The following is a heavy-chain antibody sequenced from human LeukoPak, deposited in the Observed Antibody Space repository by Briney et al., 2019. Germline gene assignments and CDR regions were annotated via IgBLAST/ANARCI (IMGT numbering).Heavy chain of an antibody. V-gene: IGHV3-21*01. Sequence: GGSLRLSCAASGFTFSSSTMTWVRQSPGKGLEWVSSISSSSTYIYYADSVKGRFIISRDNAKSSLYLQMNSLRAEDTAVFYCARDFLNAIDIWGQGTMVTASS. CDR3: ARDFLNAIDI. CDR1: GFTFSSST. D-gene: IGHD2/OR15-2a*01. CDR2: ISSSSTYI. J-gene: IGHJ3*02.